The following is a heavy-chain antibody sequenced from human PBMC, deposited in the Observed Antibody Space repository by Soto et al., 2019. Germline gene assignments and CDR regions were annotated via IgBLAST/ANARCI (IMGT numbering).Heavy chain of an antibody. CDR1: GGSFSGYY. Sequence: QVQLQQWGAGLLKPSETLSLTCAVYGGSFSGYYWSWIRQPPGKGLEWIGEINHSGSTNYNPSLKSRVTISVDTSKNQFSLKLSSVTAADTAVYSCARGGSVGSWSLWGPGTLVTVSS. CDR2: INHSGST. J-gene: IGHJ4*02. CDR3: ARGGSVGSWSL. V-gene: IGHV4-34*01. D-gene: IGHD2-15*01.